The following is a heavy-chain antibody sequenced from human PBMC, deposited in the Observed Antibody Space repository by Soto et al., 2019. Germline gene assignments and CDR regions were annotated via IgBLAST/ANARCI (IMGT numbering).Heavy chain of an antibody. Sequence: GGSLRLSCASSGFTFSSYSMSWVRQAPGKGLEWVSYISSSSSTIYYADSVKGRFTISRDNAKNSLYLQMNSLRDEDTAVYYCARDDTRYYDSSGLLFWGQGTLVTVSS. D-gene: IGHD3-22*01. CDR1: GFTFSSYS. CDR3: ARDDTRYYDSSGLLF. J-gene: IGHJ4*02. V-gene: IGHV3-48*02. CDR2: ISSSSSTI.